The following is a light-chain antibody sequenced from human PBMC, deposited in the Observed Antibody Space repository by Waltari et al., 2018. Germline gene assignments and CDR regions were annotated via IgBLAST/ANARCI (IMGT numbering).Light chain of an antibody. CDR2: RAS. V-gene: IGKV1-5*03. Sequence: DVQMTQSPSTLSASVGDRVTITCRASQSVSTWLAWYQQKPGKAPNLLIYRASTLETGVPSRFSGSGSATEFTLTISSLQPDDFATYYCQQYGIYRAFGQGTKVDIK. CDR1: QSVSTW. CDR3: QQYGIYRA. J-gene: IGKJ1*01.